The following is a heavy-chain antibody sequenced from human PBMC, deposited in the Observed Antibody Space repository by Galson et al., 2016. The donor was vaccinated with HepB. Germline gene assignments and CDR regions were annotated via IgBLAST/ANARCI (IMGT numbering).Heavy chain of an antibody. D-gene: IGHD2-21*02. CDR2: IYRRGST. Sequence: TLSLTCTVSGDSISSGGDYWSWIRQHPGKGLEWIGYIYRRGSTYYNPSLKSRVTISIDTSKNQFSLKLISVTAADTAVYYCARDEGGYCGSTDCAAGFDPWGQGTLVTVSS. V-gene: IGHV4-31*03. J-gene: IGHJ5*02. CDR1: GDSISSGGDY. CDR3: ARDEGGYCGSTDCAAGFDP.